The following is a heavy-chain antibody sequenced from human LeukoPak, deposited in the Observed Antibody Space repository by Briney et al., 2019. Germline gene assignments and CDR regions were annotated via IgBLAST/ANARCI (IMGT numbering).Heavy chain of an antibody. CDR3: AREMLDNHWSDP. D-gene: IGHD3-10*02. J-gene: IGHJ5*02. V-gene: IGHV4-59*01. Sequence: WETLSLTCTVSGGSISPYYWSWIRQTPGKGLEWIGYIYYRGNTKYNPSLTSRVTISVDTSQNQVSLRLTSVTDADTAVYYCAREMLDNHWSDPWGQGTLVTVSS. CDR1: GGSISPYY. CDR2: IYYRGNT.